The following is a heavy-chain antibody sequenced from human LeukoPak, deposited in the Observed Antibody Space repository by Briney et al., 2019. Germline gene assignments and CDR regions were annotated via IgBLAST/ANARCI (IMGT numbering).Heavy chain of an antibody. Sequence: SQTLSLTCAISGDSVSSNSAAWNWIRQSPSRGLEWLGRTYYRSKWYNDYAVSVKIRITINPDTSTNQFSLQLNSGTPVDTAVYYCARAVHGIAAAGTGWFDPWGQGTLVTVSS. CDR2: TYYRSKWYN. V-gene: IGHV6-1*01. D-gene: IGHD6-13*01. J-gene: IGHJ5*02. CDR1: GDSVSSNSAA. CDR3: ARAVHGIAAAGTGWFDP.